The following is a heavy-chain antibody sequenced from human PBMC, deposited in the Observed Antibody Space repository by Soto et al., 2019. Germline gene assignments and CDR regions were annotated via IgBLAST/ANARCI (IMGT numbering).Heavy chain of an antibody. CDR3: TKSAQINSSGWYRD. CDR1: GGSISGYY. V-gene: IGHV4-59*01. D-gene: IGHD6-19*01. Sequence: QVQLQESGPGLVKPSETLSLTCTVSGGSISGYYWSWIRQPPGKGLEWIGYIYYSGSTNYNPSLKSRVTISVDTYKNQFSLKLSSVTAADTAVYYCTKSAQINSSGWYRDWGQGTLVTVSS. CDR2: IYYSGST. J-gene: IGHJ4*02.